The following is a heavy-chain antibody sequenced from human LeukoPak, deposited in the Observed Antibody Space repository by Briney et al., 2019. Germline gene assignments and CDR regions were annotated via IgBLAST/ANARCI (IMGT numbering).Heavy chain of an antibody. V-gene: IGHV4-34*01. CDR1: GGSFSGYY. Sequence: SETLSLTCAVYGGSFSGYYWSWIRQPPGKGLEWIGEINHSGSTNYNPSLKSRVTISVDTSKNQFSLKLSSVTAADTAVYYCARRGDYYDSSGYPDYWGQGTLVTVSS. D-gene: IGHD3-22*01. CDR2: INHSGST. J-gene: IGHJ4*02. CDR3: ARRGDYYDSSGYPDY.